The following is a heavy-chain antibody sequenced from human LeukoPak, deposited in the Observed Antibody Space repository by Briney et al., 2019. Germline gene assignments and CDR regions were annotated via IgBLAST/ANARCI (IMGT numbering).Heavy chain of an antibody. Sequence: GGSLRLSCAASGFTFSSYSMNWVRQAPGKGLEWVSSISSSSSYIYYADSVKGRFTISRDNAKNSVYLQVNSLRAEDTAVYCCAREGLYSGSVSSDLDYWGQGTLVSVSS. J-gene: IGHJ4*02. CDR2: ISSSSSYI. CDR3: AREGLYSGSVSSDLDY. CDR1: GFTFSSYS. V-gene: IGHV3-21*01. D-gene: IGHD3-10*01.